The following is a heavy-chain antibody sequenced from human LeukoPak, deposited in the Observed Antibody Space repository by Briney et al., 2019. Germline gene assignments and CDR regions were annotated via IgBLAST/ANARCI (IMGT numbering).Heavy chain of an antibody. D-gene: IGHD1-26*01. Sequence: PGGSLRLSCAASGFTFSSYWMSWVRQAPGKGPVWVSRIKTDGSSTSYADSVKGRFTISRDNAKNTLYLQMNSLRAEDTAVYYCARDLTSEWELLNWGQGTLVTVSS. V-gene: IGHV3-74*01. CDR2: IKTDGSST. CDR3: ARDLTSEWELLN. CDR1: GFTFSSYW. J-gene: IGHJ4*02.